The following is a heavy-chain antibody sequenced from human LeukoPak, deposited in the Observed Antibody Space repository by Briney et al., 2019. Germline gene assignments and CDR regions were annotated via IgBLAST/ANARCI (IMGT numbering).Heavy chain of an antibody. V-gene: IGHV4-39*01. D-gene: IGHD3-9*01. Sequence: SQTLSLTCTVSGGSISSSSYYWGWIRQPPGKGLEWIGSIYYSGSTYYNPSPKSRVTISVDTSKNQFSLKLSSVTAADTAVYYCARPANYDILTHFDYWGQGTLVTVSS. CDR1: GGSISSSSYY. CDR3: ARPANYDILTHFDY. J-gene: IGHJ4*02. CDR2: IYYSGST.